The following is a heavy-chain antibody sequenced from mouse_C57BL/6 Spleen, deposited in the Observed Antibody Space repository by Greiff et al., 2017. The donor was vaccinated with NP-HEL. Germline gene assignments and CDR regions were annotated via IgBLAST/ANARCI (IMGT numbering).Heavy chain of an antibody. V-gene: IGHV1-64*01. CDR3: ARSSRGYFEV. CDR2: IHPNSGST. Sequence: QVQLQQPGAELVKPGASVKSSCKASGYTFTSYWMHWVKQRPGQGLEWIGMIHPNSGSTNYNEKFKSKATLTVDKSSSTAYMQLSSLTSEDSAVYYCARSSRGYFEVWGTGTTVTVSS. D-gene: IGHD1-1*01. J-gene: IGHJ1*03. CDR1: GYTFTSYW.